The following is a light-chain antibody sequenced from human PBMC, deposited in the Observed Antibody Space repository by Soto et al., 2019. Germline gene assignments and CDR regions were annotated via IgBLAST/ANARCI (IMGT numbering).Light chain of an antibody. CDR1: SSDIGAYDY. CDR3: FSFTTTSTHV. Sequence: QSALTQPASLSGSPGQSITISCTGTSSDIGAYDYVSWFQQHPGKAPKLMISEVNNRPSGVSNRFSGSKSGNTAYLTISGLQVEDDAEYFSFSFTTTSTHVFGTGTKGTVL. CDR2: EVN. V-gene: IGLV2-14*01. J-gene: IGLJ1*01.